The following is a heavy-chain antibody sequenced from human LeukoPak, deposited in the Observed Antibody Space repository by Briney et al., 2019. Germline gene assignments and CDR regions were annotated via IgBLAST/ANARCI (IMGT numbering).Heavy chain of an antibody. D-gene: IGHD6-13*01. CDR2: IYTSGST. V-gene: IGHV4-61*02. J-gene: IGHJ4*02. CDR3: ARGRGSSPPRFDY. Sequence: SETLSLTCTVSGGSISRGSYYWSWIRQPAGKGLEWLGRIYTSGSTNYNPSLKSRVTISVDTSKNQFSLKLSSVTAADTAVYYCARGRGSSPPRFDYWGQGTLVTVSS. CDR1: GGSISRGSYY.